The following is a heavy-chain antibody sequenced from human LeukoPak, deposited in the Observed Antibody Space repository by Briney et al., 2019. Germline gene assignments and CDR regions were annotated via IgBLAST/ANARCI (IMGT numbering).Heavy chain of an antibody. Sequence: GRSLRLSCAASGFTFSSYSMNWVRQAPGKGLEWVSSISSSSSYIYYADSVKGRFTISRDNAKNSLYLQMNSLRAEDTAVYYCAREGRYYDSSGYSLDYWGQGTLVTVSS. CDR2: ISSSSSYI. D-gene: IGHD3-22*01. CDR3: AREGRYYDSSGYSLDY. CDR1: GFTFSSYS. V-gene: IGHV3-21*01. J-gene: IGHJ4*02.